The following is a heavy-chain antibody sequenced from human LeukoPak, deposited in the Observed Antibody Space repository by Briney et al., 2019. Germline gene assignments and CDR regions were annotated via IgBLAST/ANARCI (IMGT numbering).Heavy chain of an antibody. V-gene: IGHV3-11*04. CDR1: GFIFNNYA. D-gene: IGHD2-2*01. CDR3: AREGGYCSSTSCSYDY. Sequence: PGGSLRLSCTGSGFIFNNYAMSWVRQAPGEGLEWVSYISSSGSTIYYADSVKGRFTISRDNAKNSLYLQMNSLRAEDTAVYYCAREGGYCSSTSCSYDYWGQGTLVTVSS. CDR2: ISSSGSTI. J-gene: IGHJ4*02.